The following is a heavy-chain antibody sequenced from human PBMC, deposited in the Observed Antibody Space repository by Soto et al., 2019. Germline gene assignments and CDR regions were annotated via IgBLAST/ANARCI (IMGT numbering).Heavy chain of an antibody. D-gene: IGHD3-3*01. V-gene: IGHV1-3*01. CDR1: GYTFTSYA. J-gene: IGHJ6*03. CDR3: ARLAHHYDFWSGPSYYYYMDV. CDR2: INAGNGNT. Sequence: ASVKVSCKASGYTFTSYAMHWVRQAPGQRLEWMGWINAGNGNTKYSQKFQGRVTITRDTSASTAYMELSSLRSEDTAVYYCARLAHHYDFWSGPSYYYYMDVWGKGTTVTVSS.